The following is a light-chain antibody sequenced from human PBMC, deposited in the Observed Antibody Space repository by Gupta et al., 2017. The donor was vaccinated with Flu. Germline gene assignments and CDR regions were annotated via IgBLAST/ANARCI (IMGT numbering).Light chain of an antibody. J-gene: IGLJ2*01. Sequence: SALTQPASVSGSPGQSITISCTGTSSDVGGYNYVYCYHPHPGKAPNIMLYAVSNRPTGGAPGGSDSKTGATSANTTSLILAEEEADYYCNSYTKTSTSEVVFGGGTKRTVL. CDR1: SSDVGGYNY. V-gene: IGLV2-14*01. CDR2: AVS. CDR3: NSYTKTSTSEVV.